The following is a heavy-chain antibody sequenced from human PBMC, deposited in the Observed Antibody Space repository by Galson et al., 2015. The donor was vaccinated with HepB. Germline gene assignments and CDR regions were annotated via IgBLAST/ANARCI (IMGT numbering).Heavy chain of an antibody. Sequence: SVKVSCKASGGTFSSYAISRVRQAPGQGLEWMGRIIPILGIANYAQKFQGRVTITADKSTSTAYMELSSLRSEDTAVYYCAREGMTTVTISWFDPWGQGTLVTVSS. CDR3: AREGMTTVTISWFDP. CDR1: GGTFSSYA. D-gene: IGHD4-17*01. CDR2: IIPILGIA. V-gene: IGHV1-69*04. J-gene: IGHJ5*02.